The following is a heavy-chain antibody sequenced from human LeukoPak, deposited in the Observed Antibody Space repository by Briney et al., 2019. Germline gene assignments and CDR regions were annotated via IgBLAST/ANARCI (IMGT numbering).Heavy chain of an antibody. J-gene: IGHJ6*03. D-gene: IGHD3-22*01. Sequence: WVRQTTGKGLEWVSFIGSTGDTHCPGSVRGQFTISREKAKNSLFLQMNSLRAGDTAAMRRESYYFYMDVWGKGTTVTVSS. CDR2: IGSTGDT. CDR3: ESYYFYMDV. V-gene: IGHV3-13*03.